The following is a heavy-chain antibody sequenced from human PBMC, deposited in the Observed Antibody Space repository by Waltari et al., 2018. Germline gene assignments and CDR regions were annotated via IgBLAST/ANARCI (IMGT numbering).Heavy chain of an antibody. V-gene: IGHV4-30-2*01. Sequence: QLQLQVSGSGLVKPSQILSLTCDVSGGSISSGLYSWSWIRQPPGKGLEWIGYIYHSGSIYYTPSLKSRVTISVDRSKNQFSLKLTSVTATDTAMYYCARDLGGAGAVDIWGQGTLVTVSS. CDR2: IYHSGSI. CDR1: GGSISSGLYS. CDR3: ARDLGGAGAVDI. D-gene: IGHD2-21*01. J-gene: IGHJ3*02.